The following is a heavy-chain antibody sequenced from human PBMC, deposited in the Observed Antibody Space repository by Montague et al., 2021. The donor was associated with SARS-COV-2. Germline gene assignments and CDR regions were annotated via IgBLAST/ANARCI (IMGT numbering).Heavy chain of an antibody. J-gene: IGHJ4*02. D-gene: IGHD3-10*01. CDR3: ARDVRYYYDQ. Sequence: SETLSLTCTVSGDSMNNYYWSWIRQPPGKGLEWIGYINYSGSTHYNPSLKSRVTISLDTSKNRFSLRVTSVTAADTAVYYCARDVRYYYDQWGQGILVTVSS. CDR1: GDSMNNYY. V-gene: IGHV4-59*01. CDR2: INYSGST.